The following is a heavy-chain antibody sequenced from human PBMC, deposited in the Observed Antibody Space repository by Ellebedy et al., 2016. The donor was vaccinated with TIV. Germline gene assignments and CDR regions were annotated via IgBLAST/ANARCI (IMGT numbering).Heavy chain of an antibody. J-gene: IGHJ6*02. CDR2: IVVGSGNT. V-gene: IGHV1-58*01. CDR1: GFTFTSSA. D-gene: IGHD1-26*01. Sequence: SVKVSCXASGFTFTSSAVQRVRQARGQRLEWIGWIVVGSGNTNYAQKFQERVTITRDMSTSTAYMELSSLRSEDTAVYYCAADPDRYSGSYLYYYYGMDVWGQGTTVTVSS. CDR3: AADPDRYSGSYLYYYYGMDV.